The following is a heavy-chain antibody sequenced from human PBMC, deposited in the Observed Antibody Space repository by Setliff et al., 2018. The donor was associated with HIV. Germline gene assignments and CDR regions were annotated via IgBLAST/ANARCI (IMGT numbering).Heavy chain of an antibody. CDR1: GYMFIAYG. J-gene: IGHJ5*02. Sequence: ASVKVSCKTSGYMFIAYGMSWVRRAPGQGLEWMGWIGPYNGRTEYAQEFQGRVSLTIDTSASTAYMELRSLRSDDTAVYYCARYERDGYYDSSGYRFDPWGQGTLVTVSS. CDR2: IGPYNGRT. V-gene: IGHV1-18*01. CDR3: ARYERDGYYDSSGYRFDP. D-gene: IGHD3-22*01.